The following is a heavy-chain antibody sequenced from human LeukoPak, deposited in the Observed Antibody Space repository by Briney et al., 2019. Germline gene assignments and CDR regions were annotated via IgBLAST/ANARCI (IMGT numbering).Heavy chain of an antibody. J-gene: IGHJ4*02. V-gene: IGHV4-34*01. CDR2: INHSGST. CDR3: ARDRSGALSF. Sequence: SETLSLTCAVYGGSFSGYYWSWIRQPPGKGLEWIGEINHSGSTNYNPSLKSRVTISVDTSKNQFSLKLSSVTAADTAVYYCARDRSGALSFWGQGTLVTVSS. D-gene: IGHD6-25*01. CDR1: GGSFSGYY.